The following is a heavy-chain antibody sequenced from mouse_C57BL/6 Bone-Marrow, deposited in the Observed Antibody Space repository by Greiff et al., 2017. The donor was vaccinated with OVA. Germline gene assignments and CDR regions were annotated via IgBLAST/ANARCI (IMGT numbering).Heavy chain of an antibody. CDR2: IDPETGGT. J-gene: IGHJ3*01. CDR1: GYTFTDYE. D-gene: IGHD1-3*01. V-gene: IGHV1-15*01. Sequence: VQVVESGAELVRPGASVTLSCKASGYTFTDYEMHWVKQTPVHGLEWIGAIDPETGGTAYNQKFKGKAILTADKSSSTAYMELRSLTSEDSAVYYCTRDNYLYWGQGTLVTVSA. CDR3: TRDNYLY.